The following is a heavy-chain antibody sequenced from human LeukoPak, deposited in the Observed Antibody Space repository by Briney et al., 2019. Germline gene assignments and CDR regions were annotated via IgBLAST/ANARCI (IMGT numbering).Heavy chain of an antibody. V-gene: IGHV1-46*01. D-gene: IGHD3-22*01. J-gene: IGHJ4*02. CDR2: INPRGGST. CDR1: GYTFTSYY. Sequence: ASVKVSCKASGYTFTSYYMHWVRQAPGQGLEWMGIINPRGGSTSYAQKFQGRVTMTRDTSTSTVYMELSSLRSEDTAVYYCARESFGDYYDSSGYPLFDYWGQGTLVTVSS. CDR3: ARESFGDYYDSSGYPLFDY.